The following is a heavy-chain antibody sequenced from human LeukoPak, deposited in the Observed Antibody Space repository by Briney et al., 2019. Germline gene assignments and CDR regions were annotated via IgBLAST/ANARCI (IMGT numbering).Heavy chain of an antibody. CDR1: GFTFSSYA. CDR3: AKGFRGSSRLFDY. Sequence: GGSLRLSCAASGFTFSSYAMSWVRQTPGKGLGWVSAISGSGGSTYYADSVKGRFTISRDNSKNTLYLQMNSLRAEDTAVYYCAKGFRGSSRLFDYWGQGTLVTVSS. J-gene: IGHJ4*02. V-gene: IGHV3-23*01. D-gene: IGHD1-26*01. CDR2: ISGSGGST.